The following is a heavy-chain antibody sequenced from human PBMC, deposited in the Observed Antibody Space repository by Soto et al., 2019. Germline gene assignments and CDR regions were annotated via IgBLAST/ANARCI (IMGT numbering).Heavy chain of an antibody. D-gene: IGHD6-13*01. J-gene: IGHJ5*02. V-gene: IGHV4-59*08. CDR1: GGSISSYY. CDR2: IYYSGST. Sequence: QVQLQESGPGLVKPSETLSLTCTVSGGSISSYYCSWIRQPPGKGLEWIGYIYYSGSTNYNPSLRSRVTISVDTSKNQSSLKLSSVTAADTAVYHCATSSSWGGFDPWGQGTLVTVSS. CDR3: ATSSSWGGFDP.